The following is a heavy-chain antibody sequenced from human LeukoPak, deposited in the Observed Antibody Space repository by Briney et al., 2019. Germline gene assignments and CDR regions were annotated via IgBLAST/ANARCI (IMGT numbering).Heavy chain of an antibody. CDR3: VRRSYGDY. Sequence: ASEKVSCKASGYTFSSHSINWVRQAPRQGLERMGWINTDTGNPTYAQGFTGRVVFSSDTSVSTAYLQISSLKAEDTAVVCCVRRSYGDYWGQGTLVTVSS. CDR2: INTDTGNP. D-gene: IGHD1-26*01. V-gene: IGHV7-4-1*02. J-gene: IGHJ4*02. CDR1: GYTFSSHS.